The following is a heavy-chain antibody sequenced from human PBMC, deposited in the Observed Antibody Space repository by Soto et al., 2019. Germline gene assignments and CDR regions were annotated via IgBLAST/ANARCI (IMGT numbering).Heavy chain of an antibody. V-gene: IGHV6-1*01. J-gene: IGHJ4*02. D-gene: IGHD2-2*01. CDR3: ASMASSTFDF. CDR2: TYYRSKWYN. CDR1: GDSVSNNGAA. Sequence: QVQLQQSGPGLVRPSQTLSLTCAISGDSVSNNGAAWEWIRQSPTRGLEWLGRTYYRSKWYNEYPVSLRSRITISADPSKNQFSLQLSSVTPEDTAVYYCASMASSTFDFWGQGTLVTVSS.